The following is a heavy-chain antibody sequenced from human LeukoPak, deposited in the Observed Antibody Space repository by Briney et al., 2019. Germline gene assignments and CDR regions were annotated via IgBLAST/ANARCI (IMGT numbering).Heavy chain of an antibody. CDR2: ISYDGSNT. Sequence: RGSLRLSCAASGYTFSRYAIHWVRQAPGKGLEWVAVISYDGSNTYYADYVKGRFTISRDSSKNTLYLQMNSLRAEDTAVYYCASHYDTSGYHYFDFRGQGTRVTVSS. CDR1: GYTFSRYA. V-gene: IGHV3-30-3*01. J-gene: IGHJ4*02. D-gene: IGHD3-22*01. CDR3: ASHYDTSGYHYFDF.